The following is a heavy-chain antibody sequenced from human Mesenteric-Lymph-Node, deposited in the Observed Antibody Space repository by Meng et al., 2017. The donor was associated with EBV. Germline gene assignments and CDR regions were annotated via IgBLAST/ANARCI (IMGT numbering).Heavy chain of an antibody. J-gene: IGHJ5*02. V-gene: IGHV1-69*01. CDR3: ARDRSYSDSTVSFDP. CDR2: IIPIFGTT. CDR1: GGTFSSYS. D-gene: IGHD2/OR15-2a*01. Sequence: QGELVQSGAEVKKPGSSVKVSCKASGGTFSSYSINWVRQAPGHGLEWMGGIIPIFGTTTYAQKFQGRVTITADESTITAYMELSSLTSEDTALYYCARDRSYSDSTVSFDPWGQGTLVTVSS.